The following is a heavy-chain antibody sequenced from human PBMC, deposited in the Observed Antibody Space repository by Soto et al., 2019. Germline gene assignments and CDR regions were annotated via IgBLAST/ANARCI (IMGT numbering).Heavy chain of an antibody. V-gene: IGHV4-59*01. CDR2: IYYSGST. CDR1: GGSISSYY. Sequence: QVQLQESGPGLVKPSETLSLTCTVSGGSISSYYWSWIRQPPGKGLEWIGYIYYSGSTNYNPSLMSRVTIPVEKHKIQFSLKLSSVTAADKAVYYCARDRGGRTMIRGGIDPWGQGTLVTVSS. CDR3: ARDRGGRTMIRGGIDP. J-gene: IGHJ5*02. D-gene: IGHD3-10*01.